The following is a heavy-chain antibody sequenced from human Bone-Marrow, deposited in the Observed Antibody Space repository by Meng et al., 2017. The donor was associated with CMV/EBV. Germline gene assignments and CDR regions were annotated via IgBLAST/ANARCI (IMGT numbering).Heavy chain of an antibody. V-gene: IGHV3-48*04. Sequence: GGSLRLSWAVSGLTFSTYAINWVRQAPGKGLEWVSYISSSGSTKFYADSVKGRFTISRDDAKSSLYLQMNSLRAEDTAVYYCAREKGRRWRQIPDAFDIWGQGTKVTVAS. CDR1: GLTFSTYA. D-gene: IGHD5-24*01. CDR3: AREKGRRWRQIPDAFDI. CDR2: ISSSGSTK. J-gene: IGHJ3*02.